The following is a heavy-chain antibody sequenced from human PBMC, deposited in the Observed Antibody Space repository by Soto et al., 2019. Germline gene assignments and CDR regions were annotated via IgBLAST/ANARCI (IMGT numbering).Heavy chain of an antibody. D-gene: IGHD2-15*01. V-gene: IGHV4-30-2*01. Sequence: PSETLSLTCAVSGGSISSGGYSWSWIRQPPGKGLEWIGHIYHSGSTYYNPSLKSRVTISVDRSKNQFSLKLSSVTAADTAVYYCARGKVVAATRRLVYFDYWGQRTQLTVSS. CDR1: GGSISSGGYS. CDR3: ARGKVVAATRRLVYFDY. J-gene: IGHJ4*02. CDR2: IYHSGST.